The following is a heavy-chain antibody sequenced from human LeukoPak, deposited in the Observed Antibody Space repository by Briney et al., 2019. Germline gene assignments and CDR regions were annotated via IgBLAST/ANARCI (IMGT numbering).Heavy chain of an antibody. CDR2: IYYGGSI. CDR3: ARKLTYHYGSGTYAFDI. D-gene: IGHD3-10*01. J-gene: IGHJ3*02. Sequence: PSETLSLTCTVSGGSISSSSYSWGWIRQPPGKGLEWIASIYYGGSIYYNPSLKSRVTISVDTPKNQFSLKLSSVTAADTAVYYCARKLTYHYGSGTYAFDIWGQGTMVTVSS. CDR1: GGSISSSSYS. V-gene: IGHV4-39*07.